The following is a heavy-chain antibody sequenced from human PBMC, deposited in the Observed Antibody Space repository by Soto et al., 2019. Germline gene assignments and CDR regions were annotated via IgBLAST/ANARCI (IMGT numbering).Heavy chain of an antibody. V-gene: IGHV3-48*02. CDR1: GFTFSSYS. D-gene: IGHD4-17*01. CDR2: ISSSSSTI. Sequence: GGSLRLSCAASGFTFSSYSMNWVRQAPGKGLEWVSYISSSSSTIYYADSVKGRFTISRDNAKNSLYLQMNSLRDEDTAVYYCARGTTFLHYYYYYGMDVWGQGTTVTVSS. CDR3: ARGTTFLHYYYYYGMDV. J-gene: IGHJ6*02.